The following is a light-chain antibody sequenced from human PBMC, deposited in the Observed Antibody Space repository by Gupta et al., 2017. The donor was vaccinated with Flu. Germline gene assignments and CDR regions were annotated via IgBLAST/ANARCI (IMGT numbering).Light chain of an antibody. CDR1: ISNNGPNY. V-gene: IGLV1-51*02. CDR2: ENN. J-gene: IGLJ1*01. Sequence: QSVLTHPPSLSAAPAQKATTSCSVSISNNGPNYISWYQQLPGAAHKLSIYENNKRASGIPDRFSGSKSGTSGTLVITGLQTGDEADYYCGSWDHSMTNGRVFGTGTKVTVL. CDR3: GSWDHSMTNGRV.